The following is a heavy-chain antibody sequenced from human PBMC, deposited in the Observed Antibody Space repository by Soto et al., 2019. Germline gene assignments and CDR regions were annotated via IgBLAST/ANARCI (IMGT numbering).Heavy chain of an antibody. D-gene: IGHD3-16*01. Sequence: GGSLRLSCAASGFTFSSYWMSWVRQAPGKGLEWVANIKQDGSEKYYVDSVKGRFTISRDNAKNSLYLQMNSLRAEDTAVYYCARETVGDYIWGSYRRWFDPWGQGTLVTVSS. CDR3: ARETVGDYIWGSYRRWFDP. CDR1: GFTFSSYW. V-gene: IGHV3-7*01. J-gene: IGHJ5*02. CDR2: IKQDGSEK.